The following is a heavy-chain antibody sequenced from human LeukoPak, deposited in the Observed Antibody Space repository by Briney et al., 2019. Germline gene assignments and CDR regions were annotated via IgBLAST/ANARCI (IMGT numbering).Heavy chain of an antibody. CDR1: GYTFTSYD. V-gene: IGHV1-8*01. Sequence: GASVKVSCKASGYTFTSYDINWVRQATGQGREGMGWMNPNSGNTGYAQKFEGRVTMTRNTSISTAYMEVSSLRSEDTAVYYCARESVLEWLFSNYYYYMDVWGKGTTVTVSS. J-gene: IGHJ6*03. CDR3: ARESVLEWLFSNYYYYMDV. D-gene: IGHD3-3*01. CDR2: MNPNSGNT.